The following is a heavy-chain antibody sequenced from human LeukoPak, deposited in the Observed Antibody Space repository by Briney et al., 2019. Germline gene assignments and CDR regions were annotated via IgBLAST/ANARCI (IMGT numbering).Heavy chain of an antibody. V-gene: IGHV7-4-1*02. CDR3: ARAKNALGPVAATGYYFDY. J-gene: IGHJ4*02. Sequence: ASVKVSCKASGYTFTSYAMNWVRQSPGQGLEWMGWVNTNTGNPTYAQGFTGRFVFSLDTSVSTAYLQISSLKAEDTAVYYCARAKNALGPVAATGYYFDYWGQGTLVTVSS. CDR2: VNTNTGNP. CDR1: GYTFTSYA. D-gene: IGHD6-19*01.